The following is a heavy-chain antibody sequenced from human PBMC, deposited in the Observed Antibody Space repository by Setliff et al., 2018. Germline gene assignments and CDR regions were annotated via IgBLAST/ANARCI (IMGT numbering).Heavy chain of an antibody. Sequence: PSETLSLTCTVPGGSISDNGYFWGWVRQPPGKGLEWIGNIYFGGNTYFNPSFKSRVTISVDTSKSQFSLRLNSVTAADTAVYYCARTGTYRYFDYWGRGTLVTVSS. J-gene: IGHJ4*02. CDR1: GGSISDNGYF. CDR2: IYFGGNT. V-gene: IGHV4-39*01. CDR3: ARTGTYRYFDY. D-gene: IGHD1-1*01.